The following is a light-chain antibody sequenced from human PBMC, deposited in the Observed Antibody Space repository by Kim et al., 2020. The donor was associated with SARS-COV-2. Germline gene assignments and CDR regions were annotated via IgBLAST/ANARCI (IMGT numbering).Light chain of an antibody. Sequence: VEARKTARITCGGGEIGGKGVDRCGKKAGQAPVLVIYYERDRLAGMPERFAGCKSGNTATLTINRVEAGDEADYFCQVWDVGHPVFGGGTQLTVL. V-gene: IGLV3-21*04. J-gene: IGLJ3*02. CDR3: QVWDVGHPV. CDR2: YER. CDR1: EIGGKG.